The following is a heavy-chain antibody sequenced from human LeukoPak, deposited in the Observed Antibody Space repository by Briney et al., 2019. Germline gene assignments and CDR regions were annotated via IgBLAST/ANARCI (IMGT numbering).Heavy chain of an antibody. Sequence: ASVKVSCKASGYTFTSYGISWVRQAPGQGLEWMGWISAYNGNTNYAQKLQGRVTMTTDTSTSTAYMELRSLRSDDTAVYYCARVPYCSSTGCYYWFDPWGQGTLVTVSS. D-gene: IGHD2-2*01. CDR2: ISAYNGNT. V-gene: IGHV1-18*01. CDR1: GYTFTSYG. CDR3: ARVPYCSSTGCYYWFDP. J-gene: IGHJ5*02.